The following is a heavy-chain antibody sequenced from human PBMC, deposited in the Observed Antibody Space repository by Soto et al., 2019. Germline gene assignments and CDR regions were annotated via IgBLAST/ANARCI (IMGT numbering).Heavy chain of an antibody. CDR3: AKDYASTWYWYFDP. Sequence: SGGSLRLSCAASGFSFSNFATSWVRQAPGTGLEWVSSISGSGDKTYYLDSVKGRFTISRDNSKNTLYLHMNSLGAEDTAVYFCAKDYASTWYWYFDPWGQGTLVTVSS. J-gene: IGHJ5*02. CDR1: GFSFSNFA. D-gene: IGHD6-13*01. V-gene: IGHV3-23*01. CDR2: ISGSGDKT.